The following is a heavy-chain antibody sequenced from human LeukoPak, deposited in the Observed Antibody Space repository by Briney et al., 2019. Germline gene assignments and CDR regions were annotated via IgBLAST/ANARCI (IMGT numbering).Heavy chain of an antibody. J-gene: IGHJ5*02. CDR3: ARGPVYCSGGSCYSGWFDP. CDR2: IYHSGST. Sequence: PSQTLSLTCAVSGGSISSGGYSWSWIRQPPGKGLEWIGYIYHSGSTYYNPSLKSRVTISVDRSKNQFSLKLSSVTAADTAAYYCARGPVYCSGGSCYSGWFDPWGQGTLVTVSS. D-gene: IGHD2-15*01. V-gene: IGHV4-30-2*01. CDR1: GGSISSGGYS.